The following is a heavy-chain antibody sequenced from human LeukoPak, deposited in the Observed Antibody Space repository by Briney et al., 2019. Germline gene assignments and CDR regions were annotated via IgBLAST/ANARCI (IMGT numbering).Heavy chain of an antibody. D-gene: IGHD3-9*01. Sequence: GGSLRLSCAASGFTFSNTWVSWVRQAPGKGLEWVGRIKIKIDGATADYAAPVKGRFTISRDDSKNTLYLQVNSLKTEDTAVYYCTTFWVRTPRHFDWLPVAYWGQGTLVTVSS. CDR1: GFTFSNTW. CDR3: TTFWVRTPRHFDWLPVAY. V-gene: IGHV3-15*01. J-gene: IGHJ4*02. CDR2: IKIKIDGATA.